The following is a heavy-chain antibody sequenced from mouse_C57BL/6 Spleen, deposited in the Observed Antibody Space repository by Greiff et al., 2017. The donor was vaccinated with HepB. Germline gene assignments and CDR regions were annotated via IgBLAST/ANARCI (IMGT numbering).Heavy chain of an antibody. CDR3: ARWGPTVVAEDYFDY. CDR2: INPNNGGT. V-gene: IGHV1-26*01. CDR1: GYTFTDYY. J-gene: IGHJ2*01. Sequence: EVQLQQSGPELVKPGASVKISCKASGYTFTDYYMNWVKQSHGKSLEWIGDINPNNGGTSYNQKFKGKATLTVDKSSSTAYMELRSLTSEDSAVYYCARWGPTVVAEDYFDYWGQGTTLTVSS. D-gene: IGHD1-1*01.